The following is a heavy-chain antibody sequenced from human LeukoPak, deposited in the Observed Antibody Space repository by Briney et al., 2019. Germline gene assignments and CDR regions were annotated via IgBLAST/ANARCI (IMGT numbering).Heavy chain of an antibody. CDR3: ASSYCSGGSCYSIYFQH. V-gene: IGHV3-21*01. D-gene: IGHD2-15*01. CDR2: ISSSSSYI. J-gene: IGHJ1*01. Sequence: HGRSLRLFCAASGFTFSSYSMNWVRQASGKGLEWVSSISSSSSYIYYADSVKGRFTISRDNAKNSLYLQMNSLRAEDTAVYYCASSYCSGGSCYSIYFQHWGQGTLVTVSS. CDR1: GFTFSSYS.